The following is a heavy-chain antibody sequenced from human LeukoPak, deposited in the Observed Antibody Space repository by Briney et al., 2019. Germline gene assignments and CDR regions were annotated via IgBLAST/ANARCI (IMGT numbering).Heavy chain of an antibody. CDR1: GYTFTGYY. CDR3: ARGYCSSTSCYFLHYYYYGMDV. Sequence: ASVKVSCKASGYTFTGYYMHWVRQPPGQGLEWMGLINPNSGGTNYAQKFQGRVTMTRDTSISTAYMELSRLRSDDTAVYYCARGYCSSTSCYFLHYYYYGMDVWGQGTTVTVSS. D-gene: IGHD2-2*01. CDR2: INPNSGGT. V-gene: IGHV1-2*02. J-gene: IGHJ6*02.